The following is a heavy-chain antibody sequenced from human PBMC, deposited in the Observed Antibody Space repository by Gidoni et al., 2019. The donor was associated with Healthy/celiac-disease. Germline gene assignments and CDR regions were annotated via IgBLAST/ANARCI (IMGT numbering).Heavy chain of an antibody. V-gene: IGHV3-9*01. J-gene: IGHJ1*01. D-gene: IGHD2-15*01. Sequence: EVQLVESGGGLVQPGRSLRLSCAASGFTFDDYAMHWVRQAPGKGLEWVSGISWNSGSIGYADFVKGRFTISRDNAKNSLYLQMNSLRAEDTALYYCAKDIGGTWVAAAAEYFQHWGQGTLVTVSS. CDR2: ISWNSGSI. CDR3: AKDIGGTWVAAAAEYFQH. CDR1: GFTFDDYA.